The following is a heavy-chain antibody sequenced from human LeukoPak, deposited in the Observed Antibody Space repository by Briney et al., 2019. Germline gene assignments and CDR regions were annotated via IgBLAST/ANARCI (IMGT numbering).Heavy chain of an antibody. Sequence: GASVKVSCKASEYTFSVYHIHWVRQAPGQGLEWMAWINPDSGDTNYAQKFQGRVTMTRDTSISTAYMEVSSLRSDDTAVYYCALIPGGSWAVDYWGQGTLVTVSS. CDR3: ALIPGGSWAVDY. J-gene: IGHJ4*02. D-gene: IGHD6-13*01. CDR2: INPDSGDT. CDR1: EYTFSVYH. V-gene: IGHV1-2*02.